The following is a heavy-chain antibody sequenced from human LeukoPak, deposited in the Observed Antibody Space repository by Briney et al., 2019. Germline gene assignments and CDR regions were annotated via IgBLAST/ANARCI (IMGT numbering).Heavy chain of an antibody. V-gene: IGHV1-18*01. D-gene: IGHD2-2*01. CDR3: ARAPIVVVPAAIVY. CDR2: ISAYNGNT. J-gene: IGHJ4*02. CDR1: GYTFTSYG. Sequence: ASVKVSCKASGYTFTSYGISWVRQAPGQGLELMGWISAYNGNTNYAQKLQGRVTMTTDTSTSTAYMELRSLRSDDTAVYYCARAPIVVVPAAIVYWGQGTLVTVSS.